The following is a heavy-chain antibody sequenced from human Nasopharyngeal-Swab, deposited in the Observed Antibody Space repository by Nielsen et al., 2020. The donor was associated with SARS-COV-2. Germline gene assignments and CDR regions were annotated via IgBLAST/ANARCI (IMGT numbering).Heavy chain of an antibody. D-gene: IGHD3-10*01. CDR3: ARDNGADFDY. CDR1: GFTFSSYG. Sequence: GGSLRLSFAASGFTFSSYGMHGVRQAPGKGLEWVAVIWYDGSNKYYADSVKGRFTISRDNSKNTLYLQMNSLRAEDTAVYYCARDNGADFDYWGQGTLVTVSS. J-gene: IGHJ4*02. CDR2: IWYDGSNK. V-gene: IGHV3-33*01.